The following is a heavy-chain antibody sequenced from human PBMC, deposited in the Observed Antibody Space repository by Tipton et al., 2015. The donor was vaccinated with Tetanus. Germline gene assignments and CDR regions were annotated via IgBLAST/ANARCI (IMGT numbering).Heavy chain of an antibody. CDR3: VRYSESYGCVY. CDR1: GFTFNSDW. J-gene: IGHJ4*02. Sequence: SLRLSCAASGFTFNSDWMTWVRQAPGKGLEWVANIRQDGSEKYYVDSVKGRFTISRDNAKNSLYLQMNSLRAEDTAVYYCVRYSESYGCVYWGQGTLVTVS. V-gene: IGHV3-7*01. CDR2: IRQDGSEK. D-gene: IGHD1-26*01.